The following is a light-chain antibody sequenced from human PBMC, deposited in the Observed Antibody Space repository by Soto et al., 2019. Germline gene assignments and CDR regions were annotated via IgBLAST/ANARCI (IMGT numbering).Light chain of an antibody. CDR1: QSVSSN. CDR3: QQYYNWPLT. CDR2: GAS. J-gene: IGKJ4*01. Sequence: EIVMTQSPATLSVSPGERATLSCRASQSVSSNLTWYQHKPGQAPRLLIYGASTRATGIPARFSGSGSGTEFTLTISSLQSEDFAAYYCQQYYNWPLTFGGGTKVEIK. V-gene: IGKV3-15*01.